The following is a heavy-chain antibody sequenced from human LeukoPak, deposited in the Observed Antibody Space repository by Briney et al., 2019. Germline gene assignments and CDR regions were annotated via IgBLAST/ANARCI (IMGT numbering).Heavy chain of an antibody. CDR2: INPNSGAT. CDR1: GYAFTVYL. D-gene: IGHD3-10*01. CDR3: ARGRSNTSWFGWFDR. Sequence: PSAKLSCKASGYAFTVYLIDWERQAPGQGHEWVGWINPNSGATYYAQKFQGRVTMARDTSISTAYVELSRLKSGDTAVYYCARGRSNTSWFGWFDRWGQGTRVTASS. J-gene: IGHJ5*02. V-gene: IGHV1-2*02.